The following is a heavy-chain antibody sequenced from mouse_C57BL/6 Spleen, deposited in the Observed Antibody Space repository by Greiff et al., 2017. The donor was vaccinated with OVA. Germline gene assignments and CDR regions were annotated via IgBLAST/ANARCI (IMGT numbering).Heavy chain of an antibody. CDR2: IDPSDSHT. Sequence: QVQLQQPGAELVKPGASVKLSCKASGYTFTSYWMQWVKQRPGQGLEWIGEIDPSDSHTNYNQKFKGKATLTVDTSSSTAYMQLSSLTSEDSAVYYCARDSTGMYYFDYWGQGTTLTVSS. CDR3: ARDSTGMYYFDY. CDR1: GYTFTSYW. J-gene: IGHJ2*01. V-gene: IGHV1-50*01. D-gene: IGHD3-2*02.